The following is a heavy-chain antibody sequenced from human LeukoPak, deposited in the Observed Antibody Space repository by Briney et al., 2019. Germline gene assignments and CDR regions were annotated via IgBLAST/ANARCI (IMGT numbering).Heavy chain of an antibody. CDR3: ARVGYCSSTSCYSIPI. D-gene: IGHD2-2*01. V-gene: IGHV4-30-4*01. CDR1: GGSISSGDDY. CDR2: IYYSGRT. Sequence: SEPLSLTCTVSGGSISSGDDYWTWIRQPPGKGLEGIGYIYYSGRTYYNPSLKSRLTISVDTSKNQFSLKLSSVTAAATAVYYCARVGYCSSTSCYSIPIWGQGTMVTVSS. J-gene: IGHJ3*02.